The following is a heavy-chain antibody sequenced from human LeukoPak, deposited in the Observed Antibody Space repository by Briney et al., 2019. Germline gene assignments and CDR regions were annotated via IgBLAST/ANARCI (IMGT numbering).Heavy chain of an antibody. CDR1: DGSISSYY. CDR3: ARLVDGDHSSGWLHYYYGMDV. Sequence: SETLSLICTVSDGSISSYYWRWIRQPPGKGLEWIGYIYYSGSTNYNPSLKSRVTISVDTSKNQFSLKLSSVTAADTAVYYCARLVDGDHSSGWLHYYYGMDVWGQGTTVTVSS. V-gene: IGHV4-59*08. CDR2: IYYSGST. D-gene: IGHD6-19*01. J-gene: IGHJ6*02.